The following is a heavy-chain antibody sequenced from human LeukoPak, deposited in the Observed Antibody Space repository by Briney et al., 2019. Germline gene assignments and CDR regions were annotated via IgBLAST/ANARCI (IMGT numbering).Heavy chain of an antibody. CDR3: ASSPGVYSSSSDFDY. J-gene: IGHJ4*02. Sequence: PGGSLRLSCAASGFTFSSYSMNWVRQAPGKGLEWVSSISSSSSYIYYADSVKGRFTISRDNAKNSLYLQMNSLRAEDTAVYYCASSPGVYSSSSDFDYWGQGTLVTVSS. CDR1: GFTFSSYS. CDR2: ISSSSSYI. D-gene: IGHD6-6*01. V-gene: IGHV3-21*01.